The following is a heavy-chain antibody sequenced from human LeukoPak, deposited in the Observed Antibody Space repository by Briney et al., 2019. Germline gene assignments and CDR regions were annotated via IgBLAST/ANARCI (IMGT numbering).Heavy chain of an antibody. D-gene: IGHD3-3*01. J-gene: IGHJ4*02. V-gene: IGHV3-7*01. Sequence: GGSLRLSCAASGFTFSSYWMSWVRQAPGKGLEWVANIKQGGSEKYYVDSMKGRFTISRDNAKNSLYLQMNSLRAEDTAVYYCARNSLTRFGGYDFWSGDFDYWGQGTLVTVSS. CDR2: IKQGGSEK. CDR1: GFTFSSYW. CDR3: ARNSLTRFGGYDFWSGDFDY.